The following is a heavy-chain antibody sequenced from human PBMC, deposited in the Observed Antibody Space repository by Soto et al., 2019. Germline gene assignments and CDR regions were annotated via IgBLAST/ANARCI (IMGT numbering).Heavy chain of an antibody. J-gene: IGHJ5*02. Sequence: SVKVSCKASGGTFSSYAISWVRQAPGQGLEWMGGIIPIFGTANYAQKFQGRVTITADESTSTAYMELSSLRSEDTAVYYCALRSYDYVWGASVGSNRELSYWFDPWGQGTLVTGSS. CDR1: GGTFSSYA. D-gene: IGHD3-16*01. CDR3: ALRSYDYVWGASVGSNRELSYWFDP. V-gene: IGHV1-69*13. CDR2: IIPIFGTA.